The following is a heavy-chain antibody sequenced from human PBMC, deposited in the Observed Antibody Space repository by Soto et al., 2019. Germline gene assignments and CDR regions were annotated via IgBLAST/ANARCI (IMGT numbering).Heavy chain of an antibody. J-gene: IGHJ6*02. Sequence: SDTLSLTCTVSGGSISSYYWSWIRQPPGKGLEWFGYIYYSGSTNYNPSLKSRVTISVDTSKNQFSLKLSSVTAADTAVYYCARDRAMVVAATPIYYYYGMDVWGQGTTVTVSS. D-gene: IGHD2-15*01. CDR1: GGSISSYY. CDR3: ARDRAMVVAATPIYYYYGMDV. CDR2: IYYSGST. V-gene: IGHV4-59*01.